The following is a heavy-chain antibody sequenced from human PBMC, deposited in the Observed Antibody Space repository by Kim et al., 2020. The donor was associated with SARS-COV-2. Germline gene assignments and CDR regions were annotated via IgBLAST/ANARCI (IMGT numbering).Heavy chain of an antibody. CDR2: ISYDGSNK. D-gene: IGHD3-10*01. V-gene: IGHV3-30*18. J-gene: IGHJ4*02. CDR1: GFTFSSYG. CDR3: AKEMFLWFGELRGFDY. Sequence: GGSLRLSCAASGFTFSSYGMHWVRQAPGKGLEWVAVISYDGSNKYYADSVKGRFTISRDNSKNTLYLQMNSRRAEDTVVYYCAKEMFLWFGELRGFDYWGQGTLVTVSS.